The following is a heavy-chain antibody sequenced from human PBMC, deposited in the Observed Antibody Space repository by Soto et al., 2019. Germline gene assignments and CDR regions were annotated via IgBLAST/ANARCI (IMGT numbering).Heavy chain of an antibody. J-gene: IGHJ6*02. V-gene: IGHV1-69*13. D-gene: IGHD6-6*01. CDR2: IIPIFGTA. CDR3: ARVGSIPARVYYYYGMDV. Sequence: SVKVSCKASGGAFSSYAISWVRQAPGQGLEWMGGIIPIFGTANYAQKFQGRVTITADESTGTDYMELSSLRSEDTAVYYCARVGSIPARVYYYYGMDVWG. CDR1: GGAFSSYA.